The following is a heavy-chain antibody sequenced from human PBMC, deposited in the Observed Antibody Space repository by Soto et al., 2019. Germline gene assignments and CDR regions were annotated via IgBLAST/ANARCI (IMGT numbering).Heavy chain of an antibody. Sequence: PSETLSLTCTVSGGSISSGGYYWSWIRQHPGKGMEWIGYIYYSGSTYYNPSLKSRVTISVDTSKNQFSLKLSSVTAADTAVYYCASDNGARLLQWPGCFVKGGQGAL. D-gene: IGHD3-3*01. V-gene: IGHV4-31*03. CDR1: GGSISSGGYY. CDR2: IYYSGST. CDR3: ASDNGARLLQWPGCFVK. J-gene: IGHJ4*02.